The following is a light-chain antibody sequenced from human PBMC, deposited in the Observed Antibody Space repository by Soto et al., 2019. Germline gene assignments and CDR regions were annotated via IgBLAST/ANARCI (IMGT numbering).Light chain of an antibody. CDR3: QHRKNWQVT. Sequence: IQMTQSPSTLSGSVGDRVTITCRASQTISSWLAWYQQKPGTAPTLLIYKASTLKSGVPSRFSGSGSGTDGTITISCLEPEDFTVDYCQHRKNWQVTFGQGTRLEIK. CDR2: KAS. J-gene: IGKJ5*01. CDR1: QTISSW. V-gene: IGKV1-5*03.